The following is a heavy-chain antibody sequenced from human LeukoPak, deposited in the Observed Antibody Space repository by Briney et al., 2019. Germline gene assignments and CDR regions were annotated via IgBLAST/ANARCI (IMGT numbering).Heavy chain of an antibody. CDR3: ARDPGRGGKAVMDY. V-gene: IGHV3-7*01. CDR1: GFSFSGYC. J-gene: IGHJ4*02. Sequence: GGSLRLSCAASGFSFSGYCMNWVRQAPGKGLEWVANIKGDESVTNYVDSVKGRFTISRDNAKNSLSLQMNSLRPEDTAVYYCARDPGRGGKAVMDYWGQGTLVTVSS. D-gene: IGHD3-16*01. CDR2: IKGDESVT.